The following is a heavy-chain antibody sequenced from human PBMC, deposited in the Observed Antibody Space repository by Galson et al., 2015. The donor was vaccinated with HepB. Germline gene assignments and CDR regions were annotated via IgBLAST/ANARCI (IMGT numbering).Heavy chain of an antibody. CDR1: GYPFAEYY. CDR3: ARHETYSSGWGYYYYGMDV. J-gene: IGHJ6*02. CDR2: INPSSGDT. Sequence: SVKVSCKGSGYPFAEYYIHWVRQAPGQGLEWMGRINPSSGDTTYEQKFQGWVTMTRDTSISIAYMELRRLTPDETATYYCARHETYSSGWGYYYYGMDVWGQGTTVTVSS. V-gene: IGHV1-2*04. D-gene: IGHD6-19*01.